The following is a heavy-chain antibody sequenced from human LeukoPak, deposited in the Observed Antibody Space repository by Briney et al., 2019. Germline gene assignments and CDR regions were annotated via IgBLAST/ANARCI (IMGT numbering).Heavy chain of an antibody. D-gene: IGHD6-19*01. CDR1: GLTLSSHA. CDR3: ANPGRYSSGWVFPPCFDY. CDR2: IFDSTSNT. V-gene: IGHV3-23*01. Sequence: GGSLRLSCVASGLTLSSHAVSWVRQAPGKGLEWVSSIFDSTSNTFYADSVKGRFTISRDNSRNTMYLQMNSLRAEDTAVYYCANPGRYSSGWVFPPCFDYWGQGTLVTVSS. J-gene: IGHJ4*02.